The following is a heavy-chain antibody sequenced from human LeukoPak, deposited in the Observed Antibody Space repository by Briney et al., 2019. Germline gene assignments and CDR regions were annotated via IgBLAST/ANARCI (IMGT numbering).Heavy chain of an antibody. V-gene: IGHV3-53*01. CDR3: AKGSQRSYDSSGYYY. D-gene: IGHD3-22*01. CDR2: IYSGGST. Sequence: GGSLRLSCAASGFTVSSNYMSWVRQAPGKGLEWVSVIYSGGSTYYADSVKGRFTISRDNSKNTLYLQMNSLRAEDTAVYYCAKGSQRSYDSSGYYYWGQGTLVTVSS. J-gene: IGHJ4*02. CDR1: GFTVSSNY.